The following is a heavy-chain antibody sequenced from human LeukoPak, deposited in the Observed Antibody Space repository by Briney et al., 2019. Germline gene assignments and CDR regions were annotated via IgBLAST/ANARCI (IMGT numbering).Heavy chain of an antibody. CDR2: ISGSGGST. V-gene: IGHV3-23*01. CDR1: GFTFSSYA. J-gene: IGHJ4*02. Sequence: GGSLRLSWAASGFTFSSYAMSWVRQAPGKGLEWVSAISGSGGSTYYADSVKGRFTISRDNSKNTLYLQMNSLRAGDTAVYYCAKEAGYYDSSGPDYWGQGTLVTVSS. D-gene: IGHD3-22*01. CDR3: AKEAGYYDSSGPDY.